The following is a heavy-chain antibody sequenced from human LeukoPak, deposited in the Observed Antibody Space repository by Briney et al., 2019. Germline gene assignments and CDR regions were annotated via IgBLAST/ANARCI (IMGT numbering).Heavy chain of an antibody. CDR3: ARDAIVVVPAASGGFVRTTYYYGMDV. Sequence: ASVKVSCKASGYTFTSYGISWVRQAPGQGLEWMGWISPYNGNTNYAQKLQGRVTMTTDTSTSTAYMELRSLRSDDTAVYYCARDAIVVVPAASGGFVRTTYYYGMDVWGQGTPVTVSS. CDR2: ISPYNGNT. J-gene: IGHJ6*02. D-gene: IGHD2-2*01. CDR1: GYTFTSYG. V-gene: IGHV1-18*01.